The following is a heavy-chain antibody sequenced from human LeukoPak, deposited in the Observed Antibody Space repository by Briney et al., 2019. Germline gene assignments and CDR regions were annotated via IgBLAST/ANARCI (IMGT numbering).Heavy chain of an antibody. CDR2: ISWDGGST. V-gene: IGHV3-43*01. D-gene: IGHD3-3*01. Sequence: GGSLRLSCAASGFTFDDYTMHWVRQAPGKGLEWVSLISWDGGSTYYADSVKGRFTISRDNSKNSLYLQMNSLRTEDTALYYCARAGYDFWSGYYSKVNFDYWGQGTLVTVSS. CDR3: ARAGYDFWSGYYSKVNFDY. CDR1: GFTFDDYT. J-gene: IGHJ4*02.